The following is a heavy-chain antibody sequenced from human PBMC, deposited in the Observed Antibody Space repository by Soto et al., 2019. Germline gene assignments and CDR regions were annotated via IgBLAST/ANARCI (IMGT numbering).Heavy chain of an antibody. D-gene: IGHD6-25*01. CDR2: AYFSGGYT. J-gene: IGHJ4*02. V-gene: IGHV4-39*01. CDR3: AYGSSSVWIDY. Sequence: PSETLSLTCSVSGDSMRGYHFYWGWIRQAPGKGLEWIGSAYFSGGYTYYRPSLKSRVFISVATPKNDFSLRLTSLTAADTAVYFRAYGSSSVWIDYWGQGTLVALSS. CDR1: GDSMRGYHFY.